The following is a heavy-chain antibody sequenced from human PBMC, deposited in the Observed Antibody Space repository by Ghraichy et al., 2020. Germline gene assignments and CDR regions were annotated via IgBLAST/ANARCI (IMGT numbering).Heavy chain of an antibody. CDR3: ARGRGYNSFDY. V-gene: IGHV4-59*01. CDR2: IYYGGST. Sequence: SETLSLTCTVSGGSISSSYWSWIRQPPGKGLEWIGYIYYGGSTNYIPSLKSRVTISVDTYKNEFSLKLSSVTAADTAVYYCARGRGYNSFDYWGQGTLVTVSS. J-gene: IGHJ4*02. CDR1: GGSISSSY. D-gene: IGHD6-13*01.